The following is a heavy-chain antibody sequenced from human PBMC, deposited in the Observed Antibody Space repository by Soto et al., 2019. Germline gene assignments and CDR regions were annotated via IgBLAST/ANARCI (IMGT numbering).Heavy chain of an antibody. CDR3: ARSPYCGGDCYSYYYGMDV. CDR2: IKQDGSEK. D-gene: IGHD2-21*02. J-gene: IGHJ6*02. V-gene: IGHV3-7*01. CDR1: GFTFRSHW. Sequence: PGGSLRLSCAASGFTFRSHWMSWVRQAPGKGLEWVANIKQDGSEKYYVDSVKGRVTISRDNAKNSLYLQMNSLRAEDTAVYYCARSPYCGGDCYSYYYGMDVWGQGTTVTVSS.